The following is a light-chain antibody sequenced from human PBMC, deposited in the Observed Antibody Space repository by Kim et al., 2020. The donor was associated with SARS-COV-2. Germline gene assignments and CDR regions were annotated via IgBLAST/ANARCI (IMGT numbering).Light chain of an antibody. CDR3: LQHNTYPIT. CDR2: GAS. J-gene: IGKJ5*01. V-gene: IGKV1-17*01. Sequence: DIQMTQSPSSLSASVGDRVTITCRASQDIRNDLGWYQQNPGRAPKRLIYGASSLQSGVPFTLTISSLQPEDFATYFCLQHNTYPITF. CDR1: QDIRND.